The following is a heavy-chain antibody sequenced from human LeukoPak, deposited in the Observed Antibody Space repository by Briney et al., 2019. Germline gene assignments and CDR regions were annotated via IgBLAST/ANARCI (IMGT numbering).Heavy chain of an antibody. J-gene: IGHJ4*02. V-gene: IGHV1-46*01. CDR1: GYTFTSYY. D-gene: IGHD2-15*01. CDR3: ARGSSGVVQGPISIDY. Sequence: ASVKVSCKASGYTFTSYYMHWVRQAPGQGLEWMGIINPSGGSTSYAQKFQGRVTMTRDTSTSTVYMELSSLRSEDTAVYYCARGSSGVVQGPISIDYWGQGTLVTVSS. CDR2: INPSGGST.